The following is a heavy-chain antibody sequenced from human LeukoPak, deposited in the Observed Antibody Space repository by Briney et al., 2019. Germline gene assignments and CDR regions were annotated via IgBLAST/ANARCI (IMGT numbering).Heavy chain of an antibody. CDR2: ISNTADFI. D-gene: IGHD3-10*01. CDR1: GLIFSDEY. V-gene: IGHV3-11*04. J-gene: IGHJ6*02. Sequence: KPGGSLRLSCAASGLIFSDEYMSWIRQAPGKGLEWVSYISNTADFIAYADSVKGRFTISRDNAKNSLYLQMNSLRAEDTAVYYCARPKSAGTLYSYYYGMDVWGQGTTVTVSS. CDR3: ARPKSAGTLYSYYYGMDV.